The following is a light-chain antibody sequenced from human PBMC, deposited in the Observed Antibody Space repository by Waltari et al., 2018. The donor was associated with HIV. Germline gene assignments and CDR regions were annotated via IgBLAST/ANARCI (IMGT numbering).Light chain of an antibody. CDR2: RND. CDR1: TSNIGSNY. CDR3: VTWDDSLRGVV. J-gene: IGLJ2*01. Sequence: SVVTQPPSASGTPGQRVTISCSGNTSNIGSNYVFWYQHLPGTAPKLLIHRNDQRPSGVPDRFSGSTSGTSASLAISGLRSEDGADYYCVTWDDSLRGVVFGGGTKVAVL. V-gene: IGLV1-47*01.